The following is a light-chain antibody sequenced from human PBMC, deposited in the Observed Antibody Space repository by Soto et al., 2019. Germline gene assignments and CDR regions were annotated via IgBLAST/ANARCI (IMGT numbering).Light chain of an antibody. J-gene: IGKJ3*01. V-gene: IGKV3-11*01. CDR1: QSVSSY. CDR2: DAS. CDR3: QQRSNSFT. Sequence: EIVLTQSPATPSLSPGERATLSCRASQSVSSYLAWYQQKPGQAPRLLIYDASSRATGIPARFSGSGSGTDFTLTISSLEPEDFAVYYCQQRSNSFTFGPGTKVDIK.